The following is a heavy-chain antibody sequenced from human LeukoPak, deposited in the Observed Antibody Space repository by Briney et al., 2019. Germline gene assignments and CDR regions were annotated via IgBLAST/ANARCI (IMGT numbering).Heavy chain of an antibody. Sequence: QPGRSLRLSCAASEFTFSSYIMHWVRQAPGKGLEWVAAIASDASHTFYVESVKGRFTISRDNSKNTLYLQMNSLRAEDTAVYSCVRERQDTIVHSGAFDIWGQGTMVTVSS. D-gene: IGHD3-10*01. CDR3: VRERQDTIVHSGAFDI. J-gene: IGHJ3*02. CDR2: IASDASHT. V-gene: IGHV3-30-3*01. CDR1: EFTFSSYI.